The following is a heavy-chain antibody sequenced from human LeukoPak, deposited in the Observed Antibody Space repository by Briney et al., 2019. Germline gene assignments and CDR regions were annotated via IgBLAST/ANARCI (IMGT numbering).Heavy chain of an antibody. J-gene: IGHJ4*02. D-gene: IGHD6-13*01. Sequence: PSETLSLTCTVSGGSISSSSYSWGWIRQPPGKGLEWIGSIYYSGSTYYNPSLKSRVTISVDTSKNQFSRKLSYVTAADTAVYYCARHERSSSSWTFDYWGQGTLVTVSS. CDR2: IYYSGST. V-gene: IGHV4-39*01. CDR1: GGSISSSSYS. CDR3: ARHERSSSSWTFDY.